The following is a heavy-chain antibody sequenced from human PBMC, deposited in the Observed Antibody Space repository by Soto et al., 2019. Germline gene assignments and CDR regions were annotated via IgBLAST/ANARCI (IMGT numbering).Heavy chain of an antibody. J-gene: IGHJ4*02. Sequence: EVQLVESGGGLVQPGGSLRLSCAGSGFTFSNYWMHWVRQAPGKGLEWVSRIDHDGPTDYADSVRGRFTISRVNAENTLYLQMNRLRPEDTAVYYRVRDSDGDYWGPGILVTVSS. D-gene: IGHD1-26*01. V-gene: IGHV3-74*01. CDR3: VRDSDGDY. CDR1: GFTFSNYW. CDR2: IDHDGPT.